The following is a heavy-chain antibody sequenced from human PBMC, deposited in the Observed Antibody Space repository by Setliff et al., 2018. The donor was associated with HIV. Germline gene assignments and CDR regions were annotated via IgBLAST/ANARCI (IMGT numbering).Heavy chain of an antibody. V-gene: IGHV4-34*12. CDR2: IIHSGGT. J-gene: IGHJ4*02. Sequence: SETLSLTCAVYGGSFSGYYWNWIRQPPGKGLEWIGEIIHSGGTNYDPSLKSRVTISVDTSKNQFSLKLSSVTAADTAVYYCARRSGYAEDYWGQGTLVTVSS. D-gene: IGHD5-12*01. CDR1: GGSFSGYY. CDR3: ARRSGYAEDY.